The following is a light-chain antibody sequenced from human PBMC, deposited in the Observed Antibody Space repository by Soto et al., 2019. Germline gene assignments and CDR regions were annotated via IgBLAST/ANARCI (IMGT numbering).Light chain of an antibody. J-gene: IGKJ1*01. CDR2: DAS. Sequence: DIQMTQSPSSLSASVGDRVTITCRASQRISTYLNWYQQKPGKAPKFLIYDASNLQSGVPSRFSGGGSGTDFTLTISSLQLEDFATYYCQQSYSTPRTFGQGTKVDIK. CDR1: QRISTY. V-gene: IGKV1-39*01. CDR3: QQSYSTPRT.